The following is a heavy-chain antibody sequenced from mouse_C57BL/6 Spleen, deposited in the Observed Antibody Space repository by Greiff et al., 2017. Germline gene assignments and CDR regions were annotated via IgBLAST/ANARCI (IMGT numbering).Heavy chain of an antibody. CDR3: TTCNYVRVYAMDY. V-gene: IGHV14-4*01. J-gene: IGHJ4*01. CDR1: GFNIKDDY. CDR2: IDPENGDT. D-gene: IGHD2-1*01. Sequence: VQLQQSGAELVRPGASVKLSCTASGFNIKDDYMHWVKQRPEQGLEWIGWIDPENGDTEYASKFQGKATITADTSSNTAYLQLSSLTSEDTAVYYCTTCNYVRVYAMDYWGQGTSVTVSS.